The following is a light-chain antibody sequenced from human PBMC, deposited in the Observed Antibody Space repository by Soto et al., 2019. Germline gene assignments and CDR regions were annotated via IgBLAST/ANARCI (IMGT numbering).Light chain of an antibody. CDR1: WSNIGKNT. Sequence: QSVLTQPPSASGTPGQTVTISCSGTWSNIGKNTLNWYQQVPGTAPKLLISTSNHRPSGVRGRFSGSKSGTSASLAISGLQSGDEADYFCAAWDDSLNVVAFGGATKVTVL. CDR2: TSN. CDR3: AAWDDSLNVVA. V-gene: IGLV1-44*01. J-gene: IGLJ2*01.